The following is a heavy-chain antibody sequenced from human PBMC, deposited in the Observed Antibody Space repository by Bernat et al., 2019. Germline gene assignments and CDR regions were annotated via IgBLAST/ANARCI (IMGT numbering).Heavy chain of an antibody. J-gene: IGHJ3*02. CDR3: TTENDMGDFWSGLPGGI. CDR2: IKSKTDGGTT. CDR1: GFTFSNAW. V-gene: IGHV3-15*01. D-gene: IGHD3-3*01. Sequence: EVQLVESGGGLVKPGGSLRLSCAVSGFTFSNAWMSWVRQAPGKGLEWVGRIKSKTDGGTTDYAAPVKGRFTISRDDSKNTLYLQMNSLKTEDTAVYYCTTENDMGDFWSGLPGGIWGQGTMVTVSS.